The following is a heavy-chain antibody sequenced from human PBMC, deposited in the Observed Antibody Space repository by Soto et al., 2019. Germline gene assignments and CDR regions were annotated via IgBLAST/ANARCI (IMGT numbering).Heavy chain of an antibody. V-gene: IGHV4-31*03. Sequence: SETLSLTCTVSGGSISSGGYYWSWIRQHPGKGLEWIGYIYYSGSTCYNPSLKSRVTISVDTSKNQFSLKLSSVTAADTAVYYCARQIYYDPAEGGMDVWGQGTTVTVSS. CDR3: ARQIYYDPAEGGMDV. CDR1: GGSISSGGYY. CDR2: IYYSGST. D-gene: IGHD3-22*01. J-gene: IGHJ6*02.